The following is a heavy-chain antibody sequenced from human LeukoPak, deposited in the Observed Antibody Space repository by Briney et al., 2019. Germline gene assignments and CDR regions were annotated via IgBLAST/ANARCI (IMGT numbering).Heavy chain of an antibody. J-gene: IGHJ4*02. CDR1: GYTFTGYY. CDR2: INPNSGGT. V-gene: IGHV1-2*02. CDR3: ARDPDHRTGSGSYPPAPSGD. Sequence: ASVNVSCKASGYTFTGYYMHWVRQAPGQGLEWMGWINPNSGGTNYAQKFQGRVTMTGDTSISTAYMELSRLRSDDTAVYYCARDPDHRTGSGSYPPAPSGDWGQGTLVTVSS. D-gene: IGHD3-10*01.